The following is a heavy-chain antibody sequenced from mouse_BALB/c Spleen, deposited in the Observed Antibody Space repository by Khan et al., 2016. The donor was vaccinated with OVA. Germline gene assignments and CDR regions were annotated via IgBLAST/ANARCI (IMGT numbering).Heavy chain of an antibody. D-gene: IGHD2-14*01. V-gene: IGHV5-9-3*01. J-gene: IGHJ2*01. CDR2: ISSGGSYT. CDR3: ARRDCRYDIYFDY. CDR1: GFTFSSYA. Sequence: EVELVESGGGLVKPGGSLKLSCAASGFTFSSYAMSWVRQTPEKRLEWVATISSGGSYTYYPDSVKGRFTISRDNAKNTLYLQMSSLRSEDTAMYYCARRDCRYDIYFDYWGQGTTLTVSS.